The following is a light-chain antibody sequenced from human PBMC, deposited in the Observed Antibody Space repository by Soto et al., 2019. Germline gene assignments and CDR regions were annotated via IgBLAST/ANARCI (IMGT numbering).Light chain of an antibody. CDR1: QDISNY. CDR3: QKYDSAPT. V-gene: IGKV1-27*01. Sequence: DIQMTQSPSTLSASVGDRVTITCRASQDISNYLAWYQQKPGKVPRLLIYGASTLHSGVPSRFSGSGSGTDFTLTISSLQPEDVATYYCQKYDSAPTFGPGTKVDIK. J-gene: IGKJ1*01. CDR2: GAS.